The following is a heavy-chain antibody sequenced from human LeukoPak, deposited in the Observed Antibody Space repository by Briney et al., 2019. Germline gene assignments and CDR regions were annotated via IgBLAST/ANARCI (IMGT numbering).Heavy chain of an antibody. CDR3: AGRRYYGSGSYRGWFDP. D-gene: IGHD3-10*01. J-gene: IGHJ5*02. CDR2: IYTSGST. CDR1: GGSISSHY. V-gene: IGHV4-4*07. Sequence: PSETLSLTCSVSGGSISSHYWSWLRQPAGKGLEWIGRIYTSGSTNYNSSLKSRVTMSIDTSKNQLSLKLSSVTAADTAVYYCAGRRYYGSGSYRGWFDPWGQGTLVTVSS.